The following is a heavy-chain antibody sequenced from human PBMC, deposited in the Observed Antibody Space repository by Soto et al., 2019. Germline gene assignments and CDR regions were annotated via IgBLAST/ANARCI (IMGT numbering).Heavy chain of an antibody. CDR2: ISNNNVDT. Sequence: EVHLLESGGGLVQPGGSLRLSCAASGFTFSSHSMTWVRQAPGKGLEWISGISNNNVDTFYAESVKGRFTISRDNSKNTVSLQMNSLRAAATARYFCSNWSVYRAPWGQGTLVIASS. CDR3: SNWSVYRAP. V-gene: IGHV3-23*01. D-gene: IGHD6-13*01. CDR1: GFTFSSHS. J-gene: IGHJ4*02.